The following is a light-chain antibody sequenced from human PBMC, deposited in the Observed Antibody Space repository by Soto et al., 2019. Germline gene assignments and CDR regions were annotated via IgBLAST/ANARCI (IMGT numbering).Light chain of an antibody. CDR3: AAWDDHLNGL. Sequence: QSVLTQPPSVSDAPRQRVSISCSGSSSNIGSNSVNWYQQLPGTAPKLLIYTDYQRPSGVPDRFSGSKSGTSASLAISGLRSEDEAYYFCAAWDDHLNGLFGGGTQLTVL. CDR2: TDY. J-gene: IGLJ7*01. CDR1: SSNIGSNS. V-gene: IGLV1-36*01.